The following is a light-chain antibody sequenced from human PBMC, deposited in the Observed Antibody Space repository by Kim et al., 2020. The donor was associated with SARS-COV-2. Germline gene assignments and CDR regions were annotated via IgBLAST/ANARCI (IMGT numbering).Light chain of an antibody. J-gene: IGKJ1*01. CDR3: LQYNHSPRT. V-gene: IGKV3-20*01. Sequence: SPGESATLSGRASQSIISTYLAWYQQRPGQAPRLLIYGTSNRATGIPDRFSGSGSGTDFTLTITRLEPEDIAVYYCLQYNHSPRTFGQGTKVDIK. CDR1: QSIISTY. CDR2: GTS.